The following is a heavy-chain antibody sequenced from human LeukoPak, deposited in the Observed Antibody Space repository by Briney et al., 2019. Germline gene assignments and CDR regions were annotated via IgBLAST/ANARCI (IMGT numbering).Heavy chain of an antibody. V-gene: IGHV3-30*18. CDR1: GFTFSNYG. D-gene: IGHD3-9*01. CDR3: AKDGAYYDILTGYVHYYGMDV. Sequence: GGSLRLSCAASGFTFSNYGMHWVRQAPGKGLEWVASMSYDGSNKYYADSVKGRFAISRGNSKNTLYLQMDSLRTEETAMYYCAKDGAYYDILTGYVHYYGMDVWGQGTTVTVSS. J-gene: IGHJ6*01. CDR2: MSYDGSNK.